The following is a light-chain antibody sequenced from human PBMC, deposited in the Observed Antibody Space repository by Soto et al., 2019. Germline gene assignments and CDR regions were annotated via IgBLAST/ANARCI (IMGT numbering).Light chain of an antibody. J-gene: IGKJ1*01. Sequence: DIVMTQSPDSLAVSLGGLATINCKSSQSVLYSSNNKNYVAWYQQKPGQPPKLLIYGASTRESGVPDRFSGSGSWTDFTLTISRLQAEDVAVYYCQQYYGTPRTFGQGTKVEIK. CDR1: QSVLYSSNNKNY. CDR3: QQYYGTPRT. CDR2: GAS. V-gene: IGKV4-1*01.